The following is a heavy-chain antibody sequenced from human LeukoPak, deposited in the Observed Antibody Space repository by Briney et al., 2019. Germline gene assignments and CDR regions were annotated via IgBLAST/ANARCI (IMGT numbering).Heavy chain of an antibody. CDR1: GGTFISYA. V-gene: IGHV1-69*05. J-gene: IGHJ4*02. Sequence: AVKDSCKASGGTFISYAISWVRQAPGQGLEWMGGIFPIFGTANYAQKLQGRVTLTTDESTSTAYMELSSLRSEDTAVYYCARDFSSGYYYAPFDYWGQRTLVTVSS. CDR3: ARDFSSGYYYAPFDY. D-gene: IGHD3-22*01. CDR2: IFPIFGTA.